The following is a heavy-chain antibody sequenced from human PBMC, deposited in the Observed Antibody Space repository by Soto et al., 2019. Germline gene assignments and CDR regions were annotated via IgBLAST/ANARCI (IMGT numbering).Heavy chain of an antibody. J-gene: IGHJ4*02. D-gene: IGHD2-8*01. CDR1: GSYITSGDYH. V-gene: IGHV4-30-4*01. CDR2: ISHSETT. Sequence: QVRLQESGPGLVKASQTLSLTCSVSGSYITSGDYHWTWIRQAPLKGLEWIGYISHSETTYYSPAIKNHIIISSDFSTNQFSLRLNSVTAADTAVYFCAGFGVGDRDDKWGQGNLVTVSS. CDR3: AGFGVGDRDDK.